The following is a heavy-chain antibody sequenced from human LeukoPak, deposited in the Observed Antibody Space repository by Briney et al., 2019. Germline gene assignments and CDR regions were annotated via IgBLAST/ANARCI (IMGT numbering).Heavy chain of an antibody. CDR2: IYTSGST. V-gene: IGHV4-4*07. Sequence: SETLSLTCIVSGDSISNYYWSRIRQPAGKGLEWIGRIYTSGSTNYNPSLKSRVTMSVDTSKNQFSLKLSSVTAADTAVYYCSRDQEVMDVWGKGTTVTVSS. CDR1: GDSISNYY. CDR3: SRDQEVMDV. J-gene: IGHJ6*04.